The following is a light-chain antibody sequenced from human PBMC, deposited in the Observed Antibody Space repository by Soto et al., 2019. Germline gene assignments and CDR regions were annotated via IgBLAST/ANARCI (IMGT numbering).Light chain of an antibody. CDR2: DVR. J-gene: IGLJ2*01. Sequence: QSALTQPASASGSPGQSITISCTRTSSDVGGYNYVSWYQQHPGKAPKLMIYDVRNRHSGVANHLSGSKSGNTASLTICGLQAEDEADYYCSSYTSSSTPVVFGGGTKVTVL. V-gene: IGLV2-14*01. CDR3: SSYTSSSTPVV. CDR1: SSDVGGYNY.